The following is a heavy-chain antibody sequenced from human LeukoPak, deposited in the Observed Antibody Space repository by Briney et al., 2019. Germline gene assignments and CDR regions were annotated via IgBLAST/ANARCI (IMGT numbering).Heavy chain of an antibody. CDR3: ARGSSWFDY. V-gene: IGHV4-4*07. CDR2: IYTSGSI. D-gene: IGHD6-13*01. J-gene: IGHJ5*01. Sequence: PSETLSLTCTVSDGSISSDYWTWIRQPAGKGLEWIGRIYTSGSINYKPSLKSRVTMSVDTTKNQLSLKLTSVTAADTAAYYCARGSSWFDYWGQGILVTVSS. CDR1: DGSISSDY.